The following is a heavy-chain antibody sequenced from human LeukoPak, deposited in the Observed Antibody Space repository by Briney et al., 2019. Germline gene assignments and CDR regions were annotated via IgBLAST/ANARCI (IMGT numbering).Heavy chain of an antibody. J-gene: IGHJ4*02. Sequence: SETLSLTCAVYGGSFSGYYWSWIRQPPGKGLEWIGEINHSGSTNYNPSLKSRVTISVDTSKNQFSLNLSSVTVSDTAVYYCARRWVGYYDSSGYYFDYWGQGILVTVSS. CDR3: ARRWVGYYDSSGYYFDY. CDR1: GGSFSGYY. D-gene: IGHD3-22*01. CDR2: INHSGST. V-gene: IGHV4-34*01.